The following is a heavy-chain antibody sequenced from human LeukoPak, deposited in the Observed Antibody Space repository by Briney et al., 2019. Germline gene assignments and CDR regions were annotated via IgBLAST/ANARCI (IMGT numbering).Heavy chain of an antibody. Sequence: GESLKISCKGSGYSFTSYWIGWVRQMPGKGLEWMGIIYPGDSDTRYSPSFQGQVTISADKSISTAYLQWSSLKASDTAMYYCARRPFYYDSSGYLPPNAFDIWGQGTMVTVSS. CDR1: GYSFTSYW. J-gene: IGHJ3*02. D-gene: IGHD3-22*01. V-gene: IGHV5-51*01. CDR3: ARRPFYYDSSGYLPPNAFDI. CDR2: IYPGDSDT.